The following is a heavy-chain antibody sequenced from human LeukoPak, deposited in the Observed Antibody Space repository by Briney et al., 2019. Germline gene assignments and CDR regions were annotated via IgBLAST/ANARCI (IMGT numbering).Heavy chain of an antibody. CDR3: ARDTAYYGSGSLYNWFDL. V-gene: IGHV4-59*01. CDR1: GGSITTYS. D-gene: IGHD3-10*01. Sequence: AETLSLTCTVSGGSITTYSWSWIRQPPGKGLEWVGYIYYSGSTNYNPSLKIRVTMSVDTSKNQFSLKVSSVTAADTAVYYCARDTAYYGSGSLYNWFDLWGQDPGHTVSS. J-gene: IGHJ5*02. CDR2: IYYSGST.